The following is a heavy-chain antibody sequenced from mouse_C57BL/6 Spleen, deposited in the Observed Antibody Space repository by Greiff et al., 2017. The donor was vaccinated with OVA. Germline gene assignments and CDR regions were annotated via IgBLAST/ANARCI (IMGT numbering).Heavy chain of an antibody. CDR1: GFTFSDYY. J-gene: IGHJ4*01. Sequence: EVQLQESEGGLVQPGSSMKLSCTASGFTFSDYYMAWVRQVPEKGLEWVANINYDGSSTYYLDSLKSRFIISRDNAKNILYLQMSSLKSEDTATYYCARELGRMDYWGQGTSVTVSS. CDR2: INYDGSST. D-gene: IGHD4-1*01. V-gene: IGHV5-16*01. CDR3: ARELGRMDY.